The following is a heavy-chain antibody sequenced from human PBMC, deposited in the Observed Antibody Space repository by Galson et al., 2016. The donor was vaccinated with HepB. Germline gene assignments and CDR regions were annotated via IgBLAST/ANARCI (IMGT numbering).Heavy chain of an antibody. CDR2: ISGGSIYK. D-gene: IGHD5-24*01. Sequence: SLRLSCAASGFSFSSHSMNWVRQAPGKGLEWVSYISGGSIYKYYADSVKGRFTISRDNGKKSLYLQMNSLRAEDTAVYYCASPIWMATIGIGDDAFDIWGQGTMVIVSS. V-gene: IGHV3-21*01. J-gene: IGHJ3*02. CDR1: GFSFSSHS. CDR3: ASPIWMATIGIGDDAFDI.